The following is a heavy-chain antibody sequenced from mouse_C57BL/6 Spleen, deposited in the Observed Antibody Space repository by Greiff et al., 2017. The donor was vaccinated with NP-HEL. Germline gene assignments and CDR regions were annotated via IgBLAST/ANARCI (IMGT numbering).Heavy chain of an antibody. CDR3: ARSLDGSSSYWYFDV. V-gene: IGHV1-69*01. CDR2: IDPSDSYT. D-gene: IGHD1-1*01. Sequence: QVQLQQPGAELVMPGASVKLSCKASGYTFTSYWMHWVKQRPGQGLEWIGEIDPSDSYTNYNQKFKGKSTLTVDKSSSTAYMQLSSLTSEDSAVYYCARSLDGSSSYWYFDVWGTGTTVTVSS. CDR1: GYTFTSYW. J-gene: IGHJ1*03.